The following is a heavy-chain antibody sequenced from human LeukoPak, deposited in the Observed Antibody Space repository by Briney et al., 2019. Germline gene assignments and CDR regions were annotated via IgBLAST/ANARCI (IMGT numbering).Heavy chain of an antibody. CDR3: TKAASYDILTGGFDS. V-gene: IGHV3-9*01. Sequence: GGSLRLSCAASEFIFDDYAMHWVRQPPGKGMEWVSSISWNSGIIDYADSVKGRFTISRDNPKNSLYLQMNSLRPEDTAFYYCTKAASYDILTGGFDSWGQGTLVTVSS. J-gene: IGHJ4*02. CDR1: EFIFDDYA. D-gene: IGHD3-9*01. CDR2: ISWNSGII.